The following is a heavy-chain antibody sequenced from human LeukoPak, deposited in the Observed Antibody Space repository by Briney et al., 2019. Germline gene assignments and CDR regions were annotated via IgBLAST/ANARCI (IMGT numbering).Heavy chain of an antibody. V-gene: IGHV3-23*01. CDR3: AKGTVSAIVGATTLDY. D-gene: IGHD1-26*01. Sequence: PGGSLRLSCAASGFTFSNYAMNWVRQAPGKGLEWVSLSGSTGSTYYADSVKGRFSISRDNSKNTVYLQMNSLRVEDTAVYYCAKGTVSAIVGATTLDYWGQGTLVTVSS. J-gene: IGHJ4*02. CDR1: GFTFSNYA. CDR2: SGSTGST.